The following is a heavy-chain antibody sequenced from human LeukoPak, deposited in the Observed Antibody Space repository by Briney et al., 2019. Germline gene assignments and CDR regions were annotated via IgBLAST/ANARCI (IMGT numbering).Heavy chain of an antibody. Sequence: PSETLSLTCTVSGGSISSSSYYWGWIRQPPGKGLEWIGNIYYSGSTYYNPSLKSRVTISVDTSKNQFSLKLSSVTAADTAVYYCARDVPPYYDFWSGPWGQGTLVTVSS. CDR3: ARDVPPYYDFWSGP. D-gene: IGHD3-3*01. CDR1: GGSISSSSYY. CDR2: IYYSGST. J-gene: IGHJ4*02. V-gene: IGHV4-39*07.